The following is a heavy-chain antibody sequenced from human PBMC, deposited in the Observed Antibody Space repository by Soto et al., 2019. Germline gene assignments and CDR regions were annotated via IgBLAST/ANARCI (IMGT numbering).Heavy chain of an antibody. CDR1: GYSLAGYW. Sequence: PGASLKISCNGSGYSLAGYWITWVRQKPGKGLEWMGRIDPSDSQTYYSPSFRGHVTISVTKSITTVFLQWSSLRASDTAMYYCARRYYGSGSYYPYYFDNWGQGTLVTVSS. D-gene: IGHD3-10*01. J-gene: IGHJ4*02. CDR3: ARRYYGSGSYYPYYFDN. CDR2: IDPSDSQT. V-gene: IGHV5-10-1*01.